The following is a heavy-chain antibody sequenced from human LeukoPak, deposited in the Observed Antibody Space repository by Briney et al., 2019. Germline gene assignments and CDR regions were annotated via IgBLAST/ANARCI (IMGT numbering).Heavy chain of an antibody. D-gene: IGHD2-15*01. CDR1: GYSISSGYY. V-gene: IGHV4-38-2*02. J-gene: IGHJ6*03. CDR3: VGYCSGGSCRPTRGYYYMDV. CDR2: IYHSGST. Sequence: SETLSLTCTVSGYSISSGYYWGWIRQPPGKGLEWIGSIYHSGSTYYNPSLKSRVTISVDTSKNQFSLKLSSVTAADTAVYYCVGYCSGGSCRPTRGYYYMDVWGKGTTVTVSS.